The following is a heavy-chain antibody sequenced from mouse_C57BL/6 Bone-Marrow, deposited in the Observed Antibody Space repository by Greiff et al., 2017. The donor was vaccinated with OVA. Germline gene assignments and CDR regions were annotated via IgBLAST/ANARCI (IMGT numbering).Heavy chain of an antibody. V-gene: IGHV1-84*01. CDR1: GYTFTDYY. CDR3: ARGDWDYFDS. D-gene: IGHD4-1*01. J-gene: IGHJ2*01. CDR2: IYPGSGNT. Sequence: VQLQQSGPELVKPGASVKISCKASGYTFTDYYINWVKQRPGQGLAWIGWIYPGSGNTKYNEKFKGKATLTVDTSSSTAYMQLSSLTSEDSAVYFCARGDWDYFDSWGSGTTLTASS.